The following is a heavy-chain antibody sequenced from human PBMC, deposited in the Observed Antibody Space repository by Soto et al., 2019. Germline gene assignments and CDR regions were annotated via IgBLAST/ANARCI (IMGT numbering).Heavy chain of an antibody. CDR1: GGTFSSYA. V-gene: IGHV1-69*13. Sequence: GASVKVSCKASGGTFSSYAISWVRQAPGQGLEWMGGIIPIFGTANYAQKFQGRVTITADESTSTAYMELSSLRSEDTAVYYCASLLGGSGSYYTSDYYYYGMDVWGQGTTVTVSS. CDR3: ASLLGGSGSYYTSDYYYYGMDV. J-gene: IGHJ6*02. D-gene: IGHD3-10*01. CDR2: IIPIFGTA.